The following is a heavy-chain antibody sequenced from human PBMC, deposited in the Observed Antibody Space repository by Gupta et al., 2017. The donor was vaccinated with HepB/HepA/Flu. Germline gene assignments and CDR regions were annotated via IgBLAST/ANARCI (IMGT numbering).Heavy chain of an antibody. CDR2: INTDNGNT. CDR3: ARGLGDYFY. Sequence: VQLVQSGHEVKKPGASVKVSCKAPGYRFSSYGMSWVRQAPGQGLEWMGWINTDNGNTKYAQKFKGRVTLTTDTSATTAYMEVESLRTDDTAVFYCARGLGDYFYWGQGTLVAVSS. D-gene: IGHD4/OR15-4a*01. J-gene: IGHJ4*02. V-gene: IGHV1-18*01. CDR1: GYRFSSYG.